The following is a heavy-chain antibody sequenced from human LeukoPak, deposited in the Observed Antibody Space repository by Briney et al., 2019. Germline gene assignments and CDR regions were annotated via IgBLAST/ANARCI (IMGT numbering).Heavy chain of an antibody. CDR3: AKDREGSYYPFDY. J-gene: IGHJ4*02. CDR2: ISGSGGST. CDR1: GFIFSSYA. Sequence: GGSLRLSCAASGFIFSSYAMSWVRQAPGKGLEWVSAISGSGGSTYYADSVKGRFTISRDNSKNTLYLQMNSLRAEDTAVYYCAKDREGSYYPFDYWGQGTLVTVSS. D-gene: IGHD1-26*01. V-gene: IGHV3-23*01.